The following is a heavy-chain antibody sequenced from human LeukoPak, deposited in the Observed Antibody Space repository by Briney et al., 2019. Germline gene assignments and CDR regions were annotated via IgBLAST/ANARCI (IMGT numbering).Heavy chain of an antibody. D-gene: IGHD2-15*01. CDR2: ISGSGGST. V-gene: IGHV3-23*01. CDR1: GFTFSSYA. CDR3: AKDHTPFQDYFDY. J-gene: IGHJ4*02. Sequence: PGGSLRLSCAASGFTFSSYAMSWVRRAPGKGLEWVSAISGSGGSTYYADSVKGRFTISRDNSKNTLYLQMNSLRAEDTAVYYCAKDHTPFQDYFDYWGQGTLVTVSS.